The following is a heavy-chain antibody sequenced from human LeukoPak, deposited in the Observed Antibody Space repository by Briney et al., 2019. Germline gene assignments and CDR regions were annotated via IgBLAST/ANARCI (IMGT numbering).Heavy chain of an antibody. V-gene: IGHV4-59*01. Sequence: SETLSLTCTVSGGSISSYYWSWIRQPPGKGLEWIGYIYYSGSTNYNPSLKSRVTISVDTSKNQFSLKLSSVTAADTAVYYCARDRYDILTGYYDYWGQGTLVTVSS. CDR1: GGSISSYY. D-gene: IGHD3-9*01. CDR2: IYYSGST. J-gene: IGHJ4*02. CDR3: ARDRYDILTGYYDY.